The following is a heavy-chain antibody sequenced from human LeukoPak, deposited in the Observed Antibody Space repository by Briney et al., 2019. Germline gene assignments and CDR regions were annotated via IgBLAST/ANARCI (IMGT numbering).Heavy chain of an antibody. V-gene: IGHV3-33*06. D-gene: IGHD2-15*01. CDR2: MWYEGINK. Sequence: GGSLRLSCAAGGLIFSDVGMQWVRQAPGKGLEWMGIMWYEGINKYYADSVQDRFTISRDNSQHTMYLQMTSLRAEDTAAYYCAKATCSGASCFSDSRDAFDLWGQGTMVTVSS. CDR1: GLIFSDVG. CDR3: AKATCSGASCFSDSRDAFDL. J-gene: IGHJ3*01.